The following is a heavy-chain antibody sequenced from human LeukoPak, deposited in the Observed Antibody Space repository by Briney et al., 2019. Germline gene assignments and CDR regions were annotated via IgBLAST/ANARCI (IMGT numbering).Heavy chain of an antibody. Sequence: SETLSLTCTVSGDSISSYYWSWVRQPAGEGLEWIGRIYNGGNTNYNPSLTSRATMSVDTSKNQFSLTLSSVTAADTAVYHCARGGSSMVRGLRNAFDIWGQGTMVTVSS. D-gene: IGHD3-10*01. CDR2: IYNGGNT. V-gene: IGHV4-4*07. J-gene: IGHJ3*02. CDR3: ARGGSSMVRGLRNAFDI. CDR1: GDSISSYY.